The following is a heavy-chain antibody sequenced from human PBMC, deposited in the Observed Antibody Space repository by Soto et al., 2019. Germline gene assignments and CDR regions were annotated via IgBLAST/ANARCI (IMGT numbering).Heavy chain of an antibody. D-gene: IGHD3-9*01. J-gene: IGHJ5*02. V-gene: IGHV4-59*01. CDR1: GGSISSYY. CDR2: IYYSGST. Sequence: SQTMSLTCTVSGGSISSYYWSWIRQPPGKGLEWIGYIYYSGSTNYNPSLKSRVTISVDTSKNQFSMKLSSVPAADTAVYYCARDGGAYYDILTGYYTGWFDPWGQGTLVTVSS. CDR3: ARDGGAYYDILTGYYTGWFDP.